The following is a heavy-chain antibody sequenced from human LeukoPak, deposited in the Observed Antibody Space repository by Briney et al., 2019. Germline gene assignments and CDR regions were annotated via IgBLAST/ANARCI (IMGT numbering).Heavy chain of an antibody. CDR3: ASMGYGSGSYVFDY. Sequence: SVKVSCKASGYTFTYRYLHWVRQAPGQALEWMGWVTPFNGNTNYAQKFQDRVTITRDRSMSTVYMELSSLRSEDTAMYYCASMGYGSGSYVFDYWGQGTLVTVSS. CDR2: VTPFNGNT. V-gene: IGHV1-45*02. CDR1: GYTFTYRY. D-gene: IGHD3-10*01. J-gene: IGHJ4*02.